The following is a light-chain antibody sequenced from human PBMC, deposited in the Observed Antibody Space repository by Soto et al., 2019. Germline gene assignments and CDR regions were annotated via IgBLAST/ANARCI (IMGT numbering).Light chain of an antibody. CDR2: EVS. Sequence: HSALTQPASVSGSPGQSITISCTRTSSDVGSYNFVSWYQQHPGEVPKVMIYEVSKRPSGVSDRFSGSKSGNTASLTISGLQAEDEADYYCCADAGRSTYVFGTGTKVTVL. CDR3: CADAGRSTYV. CDR1: SSDVGSYNF. V-gene: IGLV2-23*02. J-gene: IGLJ1*01.